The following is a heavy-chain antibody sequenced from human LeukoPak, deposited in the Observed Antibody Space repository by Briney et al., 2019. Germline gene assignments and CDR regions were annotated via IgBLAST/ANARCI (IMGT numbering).Heavy chain of an antibody. V-gene: IGHV3-48*03. D-gene: IGHD1-26*01. CDR3: ARGEIRRFDY. Sequence: GGSLRLSCAASGFTFSSYEMNWVRQAPGKGLEWVPYISSSGRTIYYADSVKGRFTISRDNAKNSLYLQMNSLRAEDTALYYCARGEIRRFDYWGQGTLVTVSS. CDR2: ISSSGRTI. J-gene: IGHJ4*02. CDR1: GFTFSSYE.